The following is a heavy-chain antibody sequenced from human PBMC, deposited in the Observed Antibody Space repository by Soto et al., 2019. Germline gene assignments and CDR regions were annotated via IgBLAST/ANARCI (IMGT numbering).Heavy chain of an antibody. CDR1: GGTFSSYA. CDR3: ASHSGSSPEGRYYYGMDV. D-gene: IGHD1-26*01. CDR2: IISIFGTA. J-gene: IGHJ6*02. Sequence: QVQLVQSGAEVKKPGSSVKVSCKASGGTFSSYAISWVRQAPGQGLEWMGGIISIFGTADYGQKFQGRVTITADESTSTAYMELSSLRSEDTAVYYCASHSGSSPEGRYYYGMDVWGQGTTVTVSS. V-gene: IGHV1-69*12.